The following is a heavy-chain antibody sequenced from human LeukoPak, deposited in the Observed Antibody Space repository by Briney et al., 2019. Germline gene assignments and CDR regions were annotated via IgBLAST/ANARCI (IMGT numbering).Heavy chain of an antibody. J-gene: IGHJ4*02. Sequence: ASLKISWKGSGYSFTSYWIGWVRQMPGKGVGWMGIIYPGDSDTKYSPSFQGQVTISADKSISTAYLQGSSLKASDTAMYYCLISPVSGRHFDYWGQGTLVTVSS. V-gene: IGHV5-51*01. CDR2: IYPGDSDT. CDR1: GYSFTSYW. D-gene: IGHD3-10*01. CDR3: LISPVSGRHFDY.